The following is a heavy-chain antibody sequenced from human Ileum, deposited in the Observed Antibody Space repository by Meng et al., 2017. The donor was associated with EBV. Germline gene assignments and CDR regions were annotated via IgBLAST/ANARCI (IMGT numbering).Heavy chain of an antibody. D-gene: IGHD4-17*01. CDR1: GDSISNNNW. CDR2: IYHSGST. CDR3: ASGRDYAWHS. J-gene: IGHJ4*02. V-gene: IGHV4-4*02. Sequence: QLQRQESGPGLVKPSGTLALTFAVSGDSISNNNWWSWVRQPPGKGLEWIGEIYHSGSTNYNPSFKSRVTMSVDKSKNQISLNLSSVTAADTAVYYCASGRDYAWHSWGRGTLVTVSS.